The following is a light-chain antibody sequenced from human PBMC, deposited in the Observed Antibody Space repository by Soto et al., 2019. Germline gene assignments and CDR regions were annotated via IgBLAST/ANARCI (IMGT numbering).Light chain of an antibody. CDR2: GAS. CDR3: QQYDNWPIT. J-gene: IGKJ5*01. Sequence: IVMTQSTATLSVSPGERATLSFRASQSVSSNLAWYQQKPGQAPRLLISGASTRATGIPARLSGSGSGTEFTLTISSLRSEDFAVYYCQQYDNWPITFGQLTRLEI. V-gene: IGKV3-15*01. CDR1: QSVSSN.